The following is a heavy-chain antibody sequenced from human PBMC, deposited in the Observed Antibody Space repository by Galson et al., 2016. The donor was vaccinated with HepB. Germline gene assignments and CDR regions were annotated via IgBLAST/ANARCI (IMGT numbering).Heavy chain of an antibody. J-gene: IGHJ5*02. V-gene: IGHV3-23*01. CDR2: ISGSGGST. D-gene: IGHD3-16*02. CDR3: AKDLGDYVSGSYRYNWFDP. CDR1: GFTFSDYA. Sequence: SLRLSCAASGFTFSDYAMSWVRQAPGKGLEWVSAISGSGGSTYYADSVKGRFTISRDNSKNTLYLQMNSLRAEDTAVYYCAKDLGDYVSGSYRYNWFDPWGQGTLVTVSS.